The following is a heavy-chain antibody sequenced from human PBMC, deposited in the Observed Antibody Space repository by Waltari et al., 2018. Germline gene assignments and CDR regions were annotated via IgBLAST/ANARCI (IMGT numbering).Heavy chain of an antibody. Sequence: EVQLVESGGGMVRPGGSLRLSCAASGFTFNDYGMCWFRQVPGKGLEWVSGINWRGARTSYADSVMGRFTVSRDNAMNSLYLEMSSLRAEDTALYYCVREVFGSGWRESYFFDYWGQGTLVTVSS. CDR3: VREVFGSGWRESYFFDY. CDR2: INWRGART. CDR1: GFTFNDYG. V-gene: IGHV3-20*04. J-gene: IGHJ4*02. D-gene: IGHD6-19*01.